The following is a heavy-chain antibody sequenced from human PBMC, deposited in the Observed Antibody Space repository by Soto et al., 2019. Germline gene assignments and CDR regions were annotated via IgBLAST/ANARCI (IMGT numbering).Heavy chain of an antibody. CDR3: PRDSYIKASPDPPNNCFDP. V-gene: IGHV1-69*13. D-gene: IGHD3-16*01. CDR2: IIPIFGTA. CDR1: GGTFRSYA. J-gene: IGHJ5*02. Sequence: SVKGSGKAGGGTFRSYAVSWVRQAPGQGLEWMGGIIPIFGTANYAQKLQGRVTVTADEARSTAYMELSSLRSEDTPVYYCPRDSYIKASPDPPNNCFDPWGNRTLVTVSS.